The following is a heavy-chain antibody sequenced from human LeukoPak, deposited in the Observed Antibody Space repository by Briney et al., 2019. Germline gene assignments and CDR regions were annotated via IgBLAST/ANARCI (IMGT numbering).Heavy chain of an antibody. CDR1: GFTFSIYG. CDR2: IWYDGSNK. CDR3: ARDRLFWYDSLDY. V-gene: IGHV3-33*01. J-gene: IGHJ4*02. Sequence: GGSLRLSCAASGFTFSIYGMHWVRQAPGKGLEWVAVIWYDGSNKYYADSVKGRFTISRDNSKNTLYLQMNSLRAEDTAVYYCARDRLFWYDSLDYWGQGTLVTVSS. D-gene: IGHD3-22*01.